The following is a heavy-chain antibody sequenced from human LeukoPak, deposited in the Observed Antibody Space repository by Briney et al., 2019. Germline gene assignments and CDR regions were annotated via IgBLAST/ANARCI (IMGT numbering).Heavy chain of an antibody. CDR1: GYTFTSYG. Sequence: GASVKVSCKASGYTFTSYGISWVRQAPGQGLEWMGGIIPIFGTANYAQKFQGRVTITADESTSTAYMELSSLRSEDTAVYYCARKWERTAFDIWGQGTMVTVSS. V-gene: IGHV1-69*13. D-gene: IGHD1-26*01. CDR2: IIPIFGTA. CDR3: ARKWERTAFDI. J-gene: IGHJ3*02.